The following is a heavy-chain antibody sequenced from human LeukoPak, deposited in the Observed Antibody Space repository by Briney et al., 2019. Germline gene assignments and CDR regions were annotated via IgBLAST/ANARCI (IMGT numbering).Heavy chain of an antibody. CDR2: IFHSGNT. CDR1: GFTISNAYY. J-gene: IGHJ2*01. V-gene: IGHV4-38-2*02. CDR3: ARGISINWYFDL. D-gene: IGHD3-3*02. Sequence: SETLSLTCSVSGFTISNAYYWAWIRQPPGKGLEWIGSIFHSGNTHYNPSLQTRVTISLDASRNQFSLNLDSVIAADTAVYFFARGISINWYFDLWGRGTLVTVSS.